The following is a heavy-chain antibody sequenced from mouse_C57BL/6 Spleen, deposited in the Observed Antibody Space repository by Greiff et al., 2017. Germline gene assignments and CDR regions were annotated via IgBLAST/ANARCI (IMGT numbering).Heavy chain of an antibody. J-gene: IGHJ2*01. CDR1: GFTFSSYA. CDR2: ISDGGSYT. V-gene: IGHV5-4*03. Sequence: EVKVEESGGGLVKPGGSLKLSCAASGFTFSSYAMSWVRQTPEKRLEWVATISDGGSYTYYPDNVKGRFTISRDNAKNNLYLQITHLKSEDTAMYYCASDYYGSSYFDYWGQGTTLTVSS. CDR3: ASDYYGSSYFDY. D-gene: IGHD1-1*01.